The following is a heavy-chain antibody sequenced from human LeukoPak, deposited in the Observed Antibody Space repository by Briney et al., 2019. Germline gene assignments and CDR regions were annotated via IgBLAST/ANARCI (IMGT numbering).Heavy chain of an antibody. CDR1: GFAFSFYA. J-gene: IGHJ5*01. CDR2: INANSGTT. Sequence: GGSLRLSCTASGFAFSFYAMSWLRQPPGKGLEWVSTINANSGTTSYAASVRGRFTISRDNSKNTLYLQVNTLRADDTATYYCAKPISGGLAVTADWFHPWGQGTLVVVSS. CDR3: AKPISGGLAVTADWFHP. D-gene: IGHD6-19*01. V-gene: IGHV3-23*01.